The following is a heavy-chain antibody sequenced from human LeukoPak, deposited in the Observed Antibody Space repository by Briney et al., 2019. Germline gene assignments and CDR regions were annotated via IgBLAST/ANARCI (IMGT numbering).Heavy chain of an antibody. Sequence: GGSLRLSCAASGFNFSSYGLHWVRQAPGKGLEWVAFIRNDGNNKYYADSVRGRFTISRDNSKNRLYLQMNSLRPEDTALYYCNQIDYWGQGTLVTVSS. CDR2: IRNDGNNK. CDR3: NQIDY. CDR1: GFNFSSYG. V-gene: IGHV3-30*02. J-gene: IGHJ4*02.